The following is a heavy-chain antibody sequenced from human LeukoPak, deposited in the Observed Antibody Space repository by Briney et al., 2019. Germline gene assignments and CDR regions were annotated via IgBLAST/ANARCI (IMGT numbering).Heavy chain of an antibody. V-gene: IGHV4-34*01. J-gene: IGHJ5*02. CDR1: GGSFSGYY. D-gene: IGHD2-21*01. CDR3: ARVRIRRNFDP. CDR2: INHSGST. Sequence: PSETLSLTCAVYGGSFSGYYWSWIRQPPGKGLEWIGEINHSGSTNYNPSLKSRVTISVDTSKNQFSLKLSSVTAADTAVYYCARVRIRRNFDPWGQGTLVTVSS.